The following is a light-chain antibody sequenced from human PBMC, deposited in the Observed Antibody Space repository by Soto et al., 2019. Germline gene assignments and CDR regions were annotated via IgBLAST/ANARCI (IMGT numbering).Light chain of an antibody. J-gene: IGKJ4*01. Sequence: DIPMTQSPSSLSASVGDRVTITCRASQGISNYLAWYQQKPGKVPKLLIYAASTLQSGVPSRFSGSGSGTDFTLTISSLQPEAVATYYCQKYNSAPVLTFGGGTKLEIK. CDR2: AAS. CDR3: QKYNSAPVLT. CDR1: QGISNY. V-gene: IGKV1-27*01.